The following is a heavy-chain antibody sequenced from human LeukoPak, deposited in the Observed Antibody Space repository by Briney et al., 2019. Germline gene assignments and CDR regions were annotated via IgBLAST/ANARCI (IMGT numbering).Heavy chain of an antibody. Sequence: SETLSLTCTVPGGSISSYYWSWIRPPPGTGLEWIGYIYTSGSHNYKPSLKSRVTISVDTSKNQVSLKLSSVTAADTAVYYCARLGSRSSGWLDPWGQGNLVTVSS. CDR2: IYTSGSH. J-gene: IGHJ5*02. CDR1: GGSISSYY. CDR3: ARLGSRSSGWLDP. V-gene: IGHV4-4*08. D-gene: IGHD6-6*01.